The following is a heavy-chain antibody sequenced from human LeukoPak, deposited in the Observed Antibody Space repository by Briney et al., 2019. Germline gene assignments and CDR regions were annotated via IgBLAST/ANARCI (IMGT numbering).Heavy chain of an antibody. Sequence: GGSLRLSCAASGFTFSSYDMYWVRQAPGKGLEWVSAISGSGGSTYYADSVKGRFTISRDNSKNTLYLQMNSLRAEDTAVYYCAKDVVVVVAASILFDYWGQGTLVTVSS. J-gene: IGHJ4*02. CDR1: GFTFSSYD. V-gene: IGHV3-23*01. D-gene: IGHD2-15*01. CDR2: ISGSGGST. CDR3: AKDVVVVVAASILFDY.